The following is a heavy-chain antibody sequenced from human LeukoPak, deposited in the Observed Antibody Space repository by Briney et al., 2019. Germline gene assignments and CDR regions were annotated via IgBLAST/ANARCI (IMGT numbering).Heavy chain of an antibody. CDR2: ISYDGSNK. V-gene: IGHV3-30*04. CDR3: AKGPSPMTTVTPFDY. Sequence: PGGSLRLSCAASGFTFSSYAMHWVRQAPGKGLEWVAVISYDGSNKYYADSVKGRFTISRDNSKNTLYLQMNSLRAEDTAVYYCAKGPSPMTTVTPFDYWGQGTLVTVSS. CDR1: GFTFSSYA. D-gene: IGHD4-17*01. J-gene: IGHJ4*02.